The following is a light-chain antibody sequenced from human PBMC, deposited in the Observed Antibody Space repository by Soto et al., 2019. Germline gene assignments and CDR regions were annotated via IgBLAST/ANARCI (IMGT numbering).Light chain of an antibody. CDR2: EVS. V-gene: IGLV2-8*01. CDR3: CSYSGSNNLV. J-gene: IGLJ2*01. Sequence: QSALTQPPSASGSPGQSVTISCTGTSSDVGGYNYVSWYQQHPGKAPKLMIYEVSKRPSGVPDRFSGSKSGNTASLTVCGVRGEDEADYYRCSYSGSNNLVFGGGTKLTVL. CDR1: SSDVGGYNY.